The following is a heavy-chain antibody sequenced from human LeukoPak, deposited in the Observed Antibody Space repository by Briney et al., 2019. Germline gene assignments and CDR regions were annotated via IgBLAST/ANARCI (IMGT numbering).Heavy chain of an antibody. CDR3: ARGSYFGDNYYIGTDH. D-gene: IGHD3-10*01. V-gene: IGHV4-31*03. CDR2: IHNNGNT. J-gene: IGHJ4*02. Sequence: SQTLSLTCTVSGGSISGADYYWFWIRLRPGKGLEWIGYIHNNGNTYYNPSLGSRVTMFLDMSQNQFSLNLISLTAADVAEYSCARGSYFGDNYYIGTDHWGRGTLVIVSS. CDR1: GGSISGADYY.